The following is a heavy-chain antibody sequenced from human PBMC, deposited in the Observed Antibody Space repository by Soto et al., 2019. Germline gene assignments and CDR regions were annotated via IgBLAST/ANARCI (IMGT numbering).Heavy chain of an antibody. Sequence: QVQLVQSGAEVKKPGASVKIACKAGGYVFTRNAVHWVRQAPGQRLEWMGWISTGSGNTKYSPKFQGRVTISRDISAGTAYVELRSLRSEDTAVYYCARGHLDFWSGYHLYSPWGQGTLVTVSS. CDR2: ISTGSGNT. V-gene: IGHV1-3*04. D-gene: IGHD3-3*01. CDR1: GYVFTRNA. CDR3: ARGHLDFWSGYHLYSP. J-gene: IGHJ5*02.